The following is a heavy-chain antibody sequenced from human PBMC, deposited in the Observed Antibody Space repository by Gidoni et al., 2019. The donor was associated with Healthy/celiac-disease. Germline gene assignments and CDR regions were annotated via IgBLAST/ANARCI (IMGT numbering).Heavy chain of an antibody. D-gene: IGHD3-10*01. Sequence: QVQLQQWGAGRLKPSETLSLTCAVYGGSFGGYYWSWIRQPPGKGLEWIGEINHCGSTNYNPSLKSRVTISVDTSKNQFSLKLSSVTAADTAVYYCARVENRMVRTKGNYFDYWGQGTLVTVSS. CDR3: ARVENRMVRTKGNYFDY. J-gene: IGHJ4*02. CDR2: INHCGST. V-gene: IGHV4-34*01. CDR1: GGSFGGYY.